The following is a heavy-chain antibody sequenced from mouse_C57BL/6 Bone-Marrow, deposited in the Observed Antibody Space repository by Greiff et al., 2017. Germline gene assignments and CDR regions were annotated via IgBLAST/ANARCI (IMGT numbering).Heavy chain of an antibody. V-gene: IGHV10-3*01. Sequence: EVQGVESGGGLVQPKGSLKLSCAASGFTFNTYAMHWVRQAPGKGLEWVARIRSKRSNYATYYADSVKDRFTISRDDSQSMLYLQMNNLKTEDTAMYYCVRDWGGSHWYFDVWGTGTTVTVSS. CDR3: VRDWGGSHWYFDV. CDR2: IRSKRSNYAT. CDR1: GFTFNTYA. J-gene: IGHJ1*03. D-gene: IGHD1-1*02.